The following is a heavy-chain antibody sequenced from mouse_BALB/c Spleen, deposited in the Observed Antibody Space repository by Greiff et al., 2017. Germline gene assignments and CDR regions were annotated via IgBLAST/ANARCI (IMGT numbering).Heavy chain of an antibody. V-gene: IGHV1-54*03. CDR1: GYAFTNYL. J-gene: IGHJ3*01. Sequence: VQLQQSGAELVRPGTSVKVSFKASGYAFTNYLIEWVKQRPGQGLEWIGVINPGSGGTNYNEKFKGKATLTADKSSSTAYMQLSSLTSDDSAVYFCARDLPFAYWGQGTLVTVSA. CDR3: ARDLPFAY. CDR2: INPGSGGT.